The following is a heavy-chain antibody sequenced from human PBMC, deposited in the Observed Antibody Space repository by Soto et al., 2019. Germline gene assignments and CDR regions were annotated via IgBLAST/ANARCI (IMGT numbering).Heavy chain of an antibody. Sequence: PGGSLRLSCAASGFTFSSYSMNWVRQAPGKGLEWVSYISSSSSTIYYADSVKGRFTISRDNAKNSLYLQMNSLRDEDTAVYYCARSQGILRRDGYSRTWYFGLRGRGLLVTVPS. CDR3: ARSQGILRRDGYSRTWYFGL. CDR1: GFTFSSYS. CDR2: ISSSSSTI. V-gene: IGHV3-48*02. J-gene: IGHJ2*01. D-gene: IGHD4-4*01.